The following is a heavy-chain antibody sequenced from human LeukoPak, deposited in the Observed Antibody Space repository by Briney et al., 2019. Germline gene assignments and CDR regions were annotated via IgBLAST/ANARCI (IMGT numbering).Heavy chain of an antibody. Sequence: SSETLSLTCAVYGGSFSGYYWSWIRQPPGKGLEWIGEINHSGSTNYNPSLKSRVTISVGKSKNQFPLKLSSVTAADTAVYYCARVAYCGGDCSGYFDYWGQGTLVTVSS. CDR2: INHSGST. D-gene: IGHD2-21*02. V-gene: IGHV4-34*01. CDR1: GGSFSGYY. CDR3: ARVAYCGGDCSGYFDY. J-gene: IGHJ4*02.